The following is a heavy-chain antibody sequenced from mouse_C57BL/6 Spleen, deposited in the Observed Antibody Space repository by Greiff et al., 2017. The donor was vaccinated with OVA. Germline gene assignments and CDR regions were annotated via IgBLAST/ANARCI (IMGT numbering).Heavy chain of an antibody. CDR1: GYTFTDYE. CDR3: TSPYDYLGY. CDR2: IDPETGGT. Sequence: VQVVESGAELVRPGASVTLSCKASGYTFTDYEMHWVKQTPVHGLEWIGAIDPETGGTAYNQKFKGKAILTADKSSSTAYMELRSLTSEDSAVYYCTSPYDYLGYWGQGTTLTVSS. D-gene: IGHD2-4*01. V-gene: IGHV1-15*01. J-gene: IGHJ2*01.